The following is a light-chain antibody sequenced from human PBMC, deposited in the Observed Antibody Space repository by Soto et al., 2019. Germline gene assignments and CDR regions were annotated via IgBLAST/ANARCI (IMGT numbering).Light chain of an antibody. Sequence: EIVVTQAQATLSVSPGERATLSCRSSQSVSSNLAWYQQKPGQAPRLLIYGASTRATGIPARFSGSGSGTEFTLTISSLQSEDFAVYYCQQYNNWPQLTFGGGTKVDI. CDR2: GAS. J-gene: IGKJ4*01. V-gene: IGKV3-15*01. CDR3: QQYNNWPQLT. CDR1: QSVSSN.